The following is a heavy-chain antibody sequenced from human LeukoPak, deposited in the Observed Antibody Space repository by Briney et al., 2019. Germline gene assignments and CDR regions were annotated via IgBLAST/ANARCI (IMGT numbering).Heavy chain of an antibody. CDR3: ARGNYYYYYMDV. J-gene: IGHJ6*03. CDR1: GYTFTSYD. V-gene: IGHV1-8*03. CDR2: MNPNSGNT. Sequence: ASVKVSCKASGYTFTSYDINWVRQAPGQGLEWMGWMNPNSGNTGYAQKVQGRVNITRNTSISTAYMELSSLRSEDTAVYYCARGNYYYYYMDVWGKGTTVTVSS.